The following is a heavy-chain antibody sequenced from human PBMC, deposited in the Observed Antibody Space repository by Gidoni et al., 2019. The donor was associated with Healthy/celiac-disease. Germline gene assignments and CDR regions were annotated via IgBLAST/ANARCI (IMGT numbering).Heavy chain of an antibody. J-gene: IGHJ6*03. V-gene: IGHV5-51*01. CDR2: IYPGDSDT. D-gene: IGHD2-2*02. Sequence: EVQLLQSGAEVKKPGESLKISCRGSGYSFTSYWLGWVRQMPGKGLEWMGIIYPGDSDTRYSPSFQGQVTISADKSISTAYLQWSSLKASDTAMYYCARRVGDRGYCSSTSCYISYYMDVWGKGTTVTVSS. CDR1: GYSFTSYW. CDR3: ARRVGDRGYCSSTSCYISYYMDV.